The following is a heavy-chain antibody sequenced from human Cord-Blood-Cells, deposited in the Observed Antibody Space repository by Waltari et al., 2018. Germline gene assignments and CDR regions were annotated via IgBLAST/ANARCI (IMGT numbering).Heavy chain of an antibody. CDR2: IYYSGST. D-gene: IGHD6-19*01. CDR3: ARAIVSYSSGWYAFDI. J-gene: IGHJ3*02. V-gene: IGHV4-31*03. CDR1: GVSISSGGYS. Sequence: QVQLQESGPGLVKPSQTLSLPCTVSGVSISSGGYSWSWIRQHPGKGLEWIGYIYYSGSTYYNPSLKSRVTISVDTSKNQFSLKLSSVTAADTAVYYCARAIVSYSSGWYAFDIWGQGTMVTVSS.